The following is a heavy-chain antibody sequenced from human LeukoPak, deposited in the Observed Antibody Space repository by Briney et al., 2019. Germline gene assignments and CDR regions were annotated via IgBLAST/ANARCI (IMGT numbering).Heavy chain of an antibody. V-gene: IGHV3-74*01. J-gene: IGHJ6*04. CDR3: ARGPGLRHYYYAMDV. CDR1: GFTFSSYW. D-gene: IGHD5-12*01. CDR2: VNSDGSST. Sequence: GGSLRLSCAASGFTFSSYWMHWVRQAPGKGLVWVSRVNSDGSSTSYADSVKGRFTISRDNAKNTLYLQMNSLRAEDTAVYYCARGPGLRHYYYAMDVWGKGTTVTVPS.